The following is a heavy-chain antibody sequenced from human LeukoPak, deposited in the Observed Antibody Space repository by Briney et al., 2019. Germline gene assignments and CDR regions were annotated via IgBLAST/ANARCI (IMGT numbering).Heavy chain of an antibody. CDR2: IYYSGST. D-gene: IGHD2-21*02. CDR3: AGTIYCGGDCYPNGAFDI. J-gene: IGHJ3*02. CDR1: GGSISSYY. Sequence: KTSETLSLTCTVSGGSISSYYWSWIRQPPGKGLEWIGYIYYSGSTNYNPSLKSRVTISVDTSKNQFSLKLSSVTAADTAVYYCAGTIYCGGDCYPNGAFDIWGQGTMVTVSS. V-gene: IGHV4-59*08.